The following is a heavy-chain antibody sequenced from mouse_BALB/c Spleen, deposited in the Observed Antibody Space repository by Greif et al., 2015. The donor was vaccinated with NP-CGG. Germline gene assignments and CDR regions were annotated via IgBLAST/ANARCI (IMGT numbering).Heavy chain of an antibody. CDR1: GYTFTSYW. D-gene: IGHD2-1*01. CDR2: IDPSDSET. V-gene: IGHV1-69*02. CDR3: ESGGNYDYFDY. Sequence: QVQLQQSGAELVKPGAPVKLSCKASGYTFTSYWMNWVKQRPGRGLEWIGRIDPSDSETHYNQKFKDKATLTVDKSSSTAYIQLSSLTSEDSAVYYCESGGNYDYFDYWGQGTTLTVSS. J-gene: IGHJ2*01.